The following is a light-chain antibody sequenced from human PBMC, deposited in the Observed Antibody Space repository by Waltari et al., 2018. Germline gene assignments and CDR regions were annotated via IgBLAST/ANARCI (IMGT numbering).Light chain of an antibody. CDR2: AAS. CDR1: QNINIF. CDR3: QQSDTFFALT. V-gene: IGKV1-39*01. J-gene: IGKJ4*01. Sequence: DIQMTQSPSSLSAYVGDRVTITCRASQNINIFLSWYQKRPGRAPRLLIYAASSLHSGVPSRFSCSGSVTDFTLTIASLPPEDFATYYCQQSDTFFALTFGGGTKVEI.